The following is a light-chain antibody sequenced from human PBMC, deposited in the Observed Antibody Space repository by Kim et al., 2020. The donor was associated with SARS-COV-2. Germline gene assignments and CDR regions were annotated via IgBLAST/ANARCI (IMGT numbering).Light chain of an antibody. CDR3: QQRCDWPLT. V-gene: IGKV3-11*01. J-gene: IGKJ4*01. CDR2: DAY. Sequence: SPGEGTPLSWRAKQSGADRLGWYQQRPGQAPRLLIYDAYNRASGVPGRFSGSRSGTDFTLTISSLEPEDFAVYYCQQRCDWPLTFGGGTKVDIK. CDR1: QSGADR.